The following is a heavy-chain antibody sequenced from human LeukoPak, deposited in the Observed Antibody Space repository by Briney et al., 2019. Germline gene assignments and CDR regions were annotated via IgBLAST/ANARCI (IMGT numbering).Heavy chain of an antibody. J-gene: IGHJ6*03. CDR3: ARDIPIRKTSGYGLYYYYMDV. CDR1: GGSISSGCYY. D-gene: IGHD3-22*01. Sequence: SETLSLTCTVSGGSISSGCYYWSWIRQPAGKGLEWIGRIYTSGSTNYNPSLKSRVTISVDTSKNQFSLKLSSVTAADTAVYYCARDIPIRKTSGYGLYYYYMDVWGKGTTVTVSS. V-gene: IGHV4-61*02. CDR2: IYTSGST.